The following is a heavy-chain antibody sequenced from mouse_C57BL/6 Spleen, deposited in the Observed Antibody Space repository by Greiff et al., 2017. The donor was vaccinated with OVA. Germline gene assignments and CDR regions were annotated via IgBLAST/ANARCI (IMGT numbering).Heavy chain of an antibody. CDR1: GFSLTSYG. J-gene: IGHJ4*01. CDR2: IWGGGST. D-gene: IGHD4-1*01. V-gene: IGHV2-9*01. Sequence: QVHVKQSGPGLVAPSQSLSITCTVSGFSLTSYGVDWVRQPPGKGLEWLGVIWGGGSTNYNSALMSRLSISKDNPKIPFFLNLTSLQTDDTSFYSFAKSGTVTRFYCSFDYWGQGPSVTVSS. CDR3: AKSGTVTRFYCSFDY.